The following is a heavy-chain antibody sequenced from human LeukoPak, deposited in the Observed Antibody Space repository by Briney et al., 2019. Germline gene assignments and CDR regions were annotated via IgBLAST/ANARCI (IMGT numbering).Heavy chain of an antibody. J-gene: IGHJ3*02. D-gene: IGHD1-26*01. Sequence: GGPLRLSCAASGFTFDDYGMSWVRQAPGKGLEWVGRIKSKTDGGTTDYAAPVKGRFTISRDDSKNTLYLQMNSLKTEDTAVYYCTTAEWELLPNYDAFDIWGQGTMVTVSS. CDR3: TTAEWELLPNYDAFDI. CDR1: GFTFDDYG. CDR2: IKSKTDGGTT. V-gene: IGHV3-15*01.